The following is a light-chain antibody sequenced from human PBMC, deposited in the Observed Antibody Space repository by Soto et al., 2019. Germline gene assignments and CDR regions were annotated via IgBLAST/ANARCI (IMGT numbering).Light chain of an antibody. Sequence: AIRMTQAPSSFSASTGDRVTITCRASQGISSYLAWYQQKPGKAPKLLIYAASTWQSGVPSRLSGSGSGKDITLTISYLESEDFATYYCQQYYRYPRTFGQGTKLEIK. J-gene: IGKJ2*01. CDR3: QQYYRYPRT. CDR1: QGISSY. V-gene: IGKV1-8*01. CDR2: AAS.